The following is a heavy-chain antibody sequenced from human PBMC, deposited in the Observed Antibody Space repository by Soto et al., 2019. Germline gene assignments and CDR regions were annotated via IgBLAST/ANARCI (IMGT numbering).Heavy chain of an antibody. Sequence: QAGGSVRLCCAASEVSFSDYWMYWVSQAPGKGLVWVSRINSDGSGTSYADSVKGRFTISRDNAKNTLYLQMNSLRVEDTAVYYCVREVEGSRNRFDPWGQGTLVTVSS. D-gene: IGHD6-13*01. V-gene: IGHV3-74*01. CDR1: EVSFSDYW. CDR3: VREVEGSRNRFDP. J-gene: IGHJ5*02. CDR2: INSDGSGT.